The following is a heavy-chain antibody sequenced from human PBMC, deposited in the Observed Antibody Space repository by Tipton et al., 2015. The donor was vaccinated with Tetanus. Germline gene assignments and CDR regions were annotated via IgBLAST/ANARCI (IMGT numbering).Heavy chain of an antibody. V-gene: IGHV3-33*01. CDR2: SWYDGTDK. Sequence: SLRLSCAASGFIFSSYGIHWVRQAPGKGLEWLADSWYDGTDKYYADSVKGRFTISRDNSKNTLYLQMNSLRAEETALYYCAREAVCSGGSCFPGDFDTWGQGTQVTVPS. D-gene: IGHD2-15*01. J-gene: IGHJ4*02. CDR1: GFIFSSYG. CDR3: AREAVCSGGSCFPGDFDT.